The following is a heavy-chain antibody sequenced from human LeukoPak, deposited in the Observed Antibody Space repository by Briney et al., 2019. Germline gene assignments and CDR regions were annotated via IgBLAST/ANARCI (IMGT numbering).Heavy chain of an antibody. V-gene: IGHV3-23*01. CDR2: ISGSDGST. D-gene: IGHD3-9*01. Sequence: GGSLRLSCAVSGFTFSTYGMSWVRQAPGKGLEWVSAISGSDGSTYYADSVKGRFTISTDNSKNTLDLQMNSLRAEDTAVYYCARDRKYYDILTGYYTPVDCWGQGTLVTVSS. CDR3: ARDRKYYDILTGYYTPVDC. CDR1: GFTFSTYG. J-gene: IGHJ4*02.